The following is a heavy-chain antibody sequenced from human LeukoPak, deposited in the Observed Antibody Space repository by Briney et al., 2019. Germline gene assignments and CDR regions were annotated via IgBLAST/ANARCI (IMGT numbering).Heavy chain of an antibody. J-gene: IGHJ3*02. CDR3: ARVDTGGSRSFDAFDI. Sequence: ASVKVSCKASGYTFSSYHIHWVRQAPGQGLEWMGWINPNSGGTNYAQKFQGRVTMTRDTSISTAYMELSRLRSDDTAVYYCARVDTGGSRSFDAFDIWGQGTMVTVSS. D-gene: IGHD5-18*01. CDR2: INPNSGGT. CDR1: GYTFSSYH. V-gene: IGHV1-2*02.